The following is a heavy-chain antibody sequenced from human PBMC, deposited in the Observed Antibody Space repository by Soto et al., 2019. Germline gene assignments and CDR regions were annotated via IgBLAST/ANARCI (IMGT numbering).Heavy chain of an antibody. V-gene: IGHV3-23*01. CDR2: ISGSDSST. D-gene: IGHD5-12*01. Sequence: EVQLLESGGGLVQPGGSLRLSCAASGFTFSSYAMNWVRQAPGKGLEWVSVISGSDSSTYYADSVKGRFTISRDNSKNTLYVQMNSPRAEDTAVYYCAKAISGYNAPLDHWGQGTRVTVSS. CDR1: GFTFSSYA. CDR3: AKAISGYNAPLDH. J-gene: IGHJ4*02.